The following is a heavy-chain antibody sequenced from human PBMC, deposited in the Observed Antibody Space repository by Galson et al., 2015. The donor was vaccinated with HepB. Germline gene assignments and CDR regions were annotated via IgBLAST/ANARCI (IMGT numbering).Heavy chain of an antibody. CDR3: ARDRDYRLDY. D-gene: IGHD4/OR15-4a*01. CDR2: ISANGGDT. J-gene: IGHJ4*02. Sequence: SVKVSCKASGYTFTINGISWVRQAPGKGLEWVGWISANGGDTKYAQKLQGRVTMTRDTSTSTAYLELRSHRSDDTAAYYCARDRDYRLDYWGQGTLVTVSS. V-gene: IGHV1-18*04. CDR1: GYTFTING.